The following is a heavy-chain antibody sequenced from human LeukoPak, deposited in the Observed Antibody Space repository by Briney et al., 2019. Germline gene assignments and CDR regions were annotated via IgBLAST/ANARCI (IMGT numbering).Heavy chain of an antibody. CDR2: INPNGGGT. CDR3: AGGITGGDF. J-gene: IGHJ4*02. CDR1: GYTFTGYY. D-gene: IGHD1-14*01. Sequence: EASVKFSCKASGYTFTGYYIHWVRQAPGQGLEWMGWINPNGGGTNYVQKFQGRVTITRDTSISTAYMELNRLTFDDTALYYCAGGITGGDFWGQGTLVTVSS. V-gene: IGHV1-2*02.